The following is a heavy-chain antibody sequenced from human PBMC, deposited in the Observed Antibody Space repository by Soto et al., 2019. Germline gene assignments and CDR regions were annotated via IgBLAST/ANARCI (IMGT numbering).Heavy chain of an antibody. J-gene: IGHJ6*02. CDR3: ARVSGTGTGGYYYGMDV. Sequence: SLRLSCAASGFTFSSYEMNWVRQAPGKGLEWVSYISSSGSTIYYADSVKGRFTISRDNAKNSLYLQMNSLRAEDTAVYYCARVSGTGTGGYYYGMDVWGQGTTVTVSS. CDR2: ISSSGSTI. CDR1: GFTFSSYE. D-gene: IGHD1-1*01. V-gene: IGHV3-48*03.